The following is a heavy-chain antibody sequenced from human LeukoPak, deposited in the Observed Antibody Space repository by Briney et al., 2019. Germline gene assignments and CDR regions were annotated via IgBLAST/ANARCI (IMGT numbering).Heavy chain of an antibody. CDR2: ITSDGSTT. CDR3: ARARVLDAFDI. V-gene: IGHV3-74*01. Sequence: GGFLRLSCAASGFSFSSAWMHWVRQAPGEGLVAVSRITSDGSTTWYADSVRGRFTISRDNSKNTLYLQMNSLRAEDTAVYYCARARVLDAFDIWGQGTMVTFSS. CDR1: GFSFSSAW. J-gene: IGHJ3*02. D-gene: IGHD1-1*01.